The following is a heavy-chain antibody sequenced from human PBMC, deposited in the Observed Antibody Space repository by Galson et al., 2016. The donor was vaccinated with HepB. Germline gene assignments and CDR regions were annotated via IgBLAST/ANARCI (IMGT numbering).Heavy chain of an antibody. CDR3: ARSTGQLAARPDYYYHGMDV. J-gene: IGHJ6*02. CDR1: GFTFSSYW. Sequence: SLRLSCAASGFTFSSYWMHWVRRAPGKGLVWVSRINTDGKSTSYADSVKGRVTISRDNAKNTLYLQMISLRAEDTAVYYCARSTGQLAARPDYYYHGMDVWGQGTTVTVSS. D-gene: IGHD6-6*01. CDR2: INTDGKST. V-gene: IGHV3-74*01.